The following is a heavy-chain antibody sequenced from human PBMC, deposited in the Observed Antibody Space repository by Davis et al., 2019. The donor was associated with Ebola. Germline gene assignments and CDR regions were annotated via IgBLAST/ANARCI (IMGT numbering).Heavy chain of an antibody. J-gene: IGHJ3*02. CDR3: AREADYGDYVRTFDI. CDR1: GGSISSGDYY. V-gene: IGHV4-30-4*01. CDR2: IYYSGST. Sequence: PSETLSLTCTVSGGSISSGDYYWSWIRQPPGKGLEWIGYIYYSGSTYYNPSLKSRVTISVDTSKNQFSLKLSSVTAADTAVYYCAREADYGDYVRTFDIWGQGTMVTVSS. D-gene: IGHD4-17*01.